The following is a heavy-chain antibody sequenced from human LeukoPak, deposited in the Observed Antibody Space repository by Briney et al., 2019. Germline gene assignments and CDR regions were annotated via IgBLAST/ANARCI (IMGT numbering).Heavy chain of an antibody. CDR2: ISGSGGST. Sequence: GGSLRLSCAASGFTFSSYAMSWVRQAPGKGLEWVSAISGSGGSTYYADSVKGRFTISRDNSKNTLYLQMNSLRAEDTAVCYCAKVYGSETFYFDYWGQGTLVTVSS. J-gene: IGHJ4*02. V-gene: IGHV3-23*01. CDR1: GFTFSSYA. CDR3: AKVYGSETFYFDY. D-gene: IGHD3-10*01.